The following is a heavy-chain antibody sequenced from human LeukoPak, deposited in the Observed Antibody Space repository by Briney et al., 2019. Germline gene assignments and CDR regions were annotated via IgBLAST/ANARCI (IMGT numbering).Heavy chain of an antibody. CDR3: ARERYFDWLSNPQYYYYGMDV. CDR1: GYTFTGYY. J-gene: IGHJ6*02. V-gene: IGHV1-2*02. D-gene: IGHD3-9*01. CDR2: INPNSGGT. Sequence: ASVKVSCKASGYTFTGYYMHWVRQAPGQGLEWMGWINPNSGGTNYAQKFQGRVTMTRDTSISTAYMELSRLRSDDTAVYYCARERYFDWLSNPQYYYYGMDVWGQGTTVTVSS.